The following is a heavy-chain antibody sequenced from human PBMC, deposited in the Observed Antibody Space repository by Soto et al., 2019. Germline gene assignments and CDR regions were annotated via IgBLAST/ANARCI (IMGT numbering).Heavy chain of an antibody. CDR3: ATGRYSYGSEY. J-gene: IGHJ4*02. CDR2: FYSLGTT. CDR1: GGSINDYY. Sequence: QVQLQESGPGLVKSSETLSLTCTISGGSINDYYWSWIRQSPGQGLEWIGYFYSLGTTNYNPSLNSRVTISLDTSKREYSLTLSFVTAAAPAVYYCATGRYSYGSEYWGQGALVIVSS. V-gene: IGHV4-59*01. D-gene: IGHD3-10*01.